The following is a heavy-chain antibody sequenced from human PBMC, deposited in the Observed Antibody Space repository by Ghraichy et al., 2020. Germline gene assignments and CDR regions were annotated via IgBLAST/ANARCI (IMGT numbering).Heavy chain of an antibody. CDR2: ISASGST. D-gene: IGHD3-16*01. V-gene: IGHV4-4*07. J-gene: IGHJ5*02. Sequence: SQSLSLTCTVSGDSFTTSYWTWIRQPAGKGLEWIGHISASGSTYQNPSLRSRISMSVDTSKNTFSLRLTSVTAADTAVYYCARDDLVGGGGRNWFHPWGQGRLVTVSS. CDR1: GDSFTTSY. CDR3: ARDDLVGGGGRNWFHP.